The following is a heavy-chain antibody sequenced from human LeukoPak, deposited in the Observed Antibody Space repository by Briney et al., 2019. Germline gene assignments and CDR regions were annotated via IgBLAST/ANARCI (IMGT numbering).Heavy chain of an antibody. Sequence: GGSLRLSCVASGFTFSSYSMNWVRQAPGKGLEWVSYITSSSSIIYYSDSVKGRFTISRDDAKNSLYLQMSSLRAEDTAVYYCARRQGRRGIVGPTILKGAFDIWGQGTKVTVPS. V-gene: IGHV3-48*01. CDR1: GFTFSSYS. CDR3: ARRQGRRGIVGPTILKGAFDI. CDR2: ITSSSSII. D-gene: IGHD1-26*01. J-gene: IGHJ3*02.